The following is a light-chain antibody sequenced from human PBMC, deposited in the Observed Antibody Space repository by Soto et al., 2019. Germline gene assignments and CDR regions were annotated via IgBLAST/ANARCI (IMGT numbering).Light chain of an antibody. Sequence: DIKMTQSPSTLSASPGDRVIITCRASQSINKWLAWYQQIPGEAPKLLIYQAFHLQSGVPSRFSGSGSETEFSLTISSLQPADFATYYCQHYSHYPWTFGQGTKVEIK. J-gene: IGKJ1*01. CDR1: QSINKW. V-gene: IGKV1-5*03. CDR3: QHYSHYPWT. CDR2: QAF.